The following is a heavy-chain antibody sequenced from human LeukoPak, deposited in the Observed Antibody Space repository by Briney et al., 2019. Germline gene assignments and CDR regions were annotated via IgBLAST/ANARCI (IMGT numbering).Heavy chain of an antibody. J-gene: IGHJ4*02. CDR2: ISGSGGST. D-gene: IGHD3-22*01. CDR1: GFTFSSYD. Sequence: GGSLRLSCAASGFTFSSYDMSWVRQAPGKGLEWVSAISGSGGSTYYADSVKGRFTISRDNSKNTLYLQMNSLRAEDTAVYYCAKTPVSVVAMGLFNYWGQGTLVTVSS. CDR3: AKTPVSVVAMGLFNY. V-gene: IGHV3-23*01.